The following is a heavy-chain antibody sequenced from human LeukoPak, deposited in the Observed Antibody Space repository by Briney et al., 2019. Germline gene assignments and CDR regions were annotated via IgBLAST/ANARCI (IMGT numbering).Heavy chain of an antibody. CDR1: GFTFSSYG. CDR2: IWYDGSNK. CDR3: AREEVPAASLDY. D-gene: IGHD2-2*01. Sequence: GRSPRLSCAASGFTFSSYGMHWVRQAPGKGLEWVAVIWYDGSNKYYADSVKGRFTISRDNSKNTLYLQMNSLRAEDTAVYYCAREEVPAASLDYWGQGTLVTVSS. J-gene: IGHJ4*02. V-gene: IGHV3-33*01.